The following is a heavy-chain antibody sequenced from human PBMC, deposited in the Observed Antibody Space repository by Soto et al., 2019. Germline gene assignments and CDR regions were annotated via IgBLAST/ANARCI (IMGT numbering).Heavy chain of an antibody. V-gene: IGHV4-59*01. CDR1: GGSISSYY. CDR3: AGLHPSVAGIDY. CDR2: IYYSGST. J-gene: IGHJ4*02. D-gene: IGHD6-19*01. Sequence: QVQLQESGPGPVKPSETLSLTCTVSGGSISSYYWSWIRQPPGKGLEWIGYIYYSGSTNYNPSLKIRVTISVDTAKNQFSLKLSSVTAADTAVYYWAGLHPSVAGIDYWGQGTLVNVSS.